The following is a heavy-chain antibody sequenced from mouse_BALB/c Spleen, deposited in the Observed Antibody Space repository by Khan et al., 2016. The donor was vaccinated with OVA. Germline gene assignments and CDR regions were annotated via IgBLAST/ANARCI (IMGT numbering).Heavy chain of an antibody. D-gene: IGHD4-1*01. Sequence: EVQLVESGGDLVEPGGSLKLSCAASAFTFSSYSMSWVRQTPDKRLEWVATISSGGDYTYYPDIVKGRFTISRDNAKNTLYLQMSSLKSEDTAMYYCASHLTGSFAYWGQGTLVAVSA. CDR3: ASHLTGSFAY. J-gene: IGHJ3*01. CDR2: ISSGGDYT. V-gene: IGHV5-6*01. CDR1: AFTFSSYS.